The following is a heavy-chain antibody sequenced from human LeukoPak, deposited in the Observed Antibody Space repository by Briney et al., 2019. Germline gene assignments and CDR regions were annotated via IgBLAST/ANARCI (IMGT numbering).Heavy chain of an antibody. CDR2: ISGRGGST. CDR1: GFTFSSYA. J-gene: IGHJ4*02. Sequence: PGGSLRLSCAASGFTFSSYAMSGGRQAPGRGREWVSAISGRGGSTYYADSVKGRFTISRDNSKNTLYLQMNSLRAEDTAVYYCAKDPNTAMVPYFAYWGQGTLVTVSS. D-gene: IGHD5-18*01. V-gene: IGHV3-23*01. CDR3: AKDPNTAMVPYFAY.